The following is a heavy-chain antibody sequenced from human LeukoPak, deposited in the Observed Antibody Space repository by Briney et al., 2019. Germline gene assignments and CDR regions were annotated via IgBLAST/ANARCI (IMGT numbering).Heavy chain of an antibody. CDR2: ISYDGSNK. CDR3: ARDGDQQGEYFQH. V-gene: IGHV3-30-3*01. CDR1: EFTLSTNS. D-gene: IGHD6-13*01. J-gene: IGHJ1*01. Sequence: PGGSLRLSCAASEFTLSTNSMHWVRQAPGKGLEWLAVISYDGSNKYYADSVKGRFTISRDSSKNTVYLQMNSLRPEDTAVYSCARDGDQQGEYFQHWGQGTLVTVSS.